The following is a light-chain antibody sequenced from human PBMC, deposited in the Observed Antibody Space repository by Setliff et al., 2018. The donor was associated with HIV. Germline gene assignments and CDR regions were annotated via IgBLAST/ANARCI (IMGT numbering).Light chain of an antibody. Sequence: VLTQPPSASGTPGQRVTISCSGSSSNVGSNTVNWYQQFPGTAPKLLIYSNNQRPSGVPDRFSGSKSGTSASLAISGLQSEDEADYNCAAWDDSLNAYVFGSGTKSPS. CDR1: SSNVGSNT. J-gene: IGLJ1*01. CDR2: SNN. V-gene: IGLV1-44*01. CDR3: AAWDDSLNAYV.